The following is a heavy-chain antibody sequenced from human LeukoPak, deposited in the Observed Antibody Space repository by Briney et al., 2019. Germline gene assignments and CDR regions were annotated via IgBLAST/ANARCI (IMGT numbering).Heavy chain of an antibody. CDR2: NYQRGST. D-gene: IGHD5-12*01. V-gene: IGHV4-4*02. CDR1: GDSISSSNW. CDR3: ARSFRYSGYEYYFDP. Sequence: PSGTLSLTCAVSGDSISSSNWWSWVRPPAGKGLEWIGQNYQRGSTNYNPSLKRRVTISLDKSKNQFSLELTSVTDADTAVYYCARSFRYSGYEYYFDPWGQGTLFTVSS. J-gene: IGHJ5*02.